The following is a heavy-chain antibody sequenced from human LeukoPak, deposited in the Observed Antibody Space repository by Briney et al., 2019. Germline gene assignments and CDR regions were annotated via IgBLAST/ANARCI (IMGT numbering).Heavy chain of an antibody. J-gene: IGHJ4*02. CDR2: INTDGGST. D-gene: IGHD3-22*01. Sequence: PGGSLRLSCSASGFTFSNFPMHWVRQAPGKGLEYVSAINTDGGSTYYADSVNGRFTISRDNSKNTLYLQMRRLRAEDTAVYYCVKAIFFGSGSYYGYWGQGALVTVYS. V-gene: IGHV3-64D*09. CDR3: VKAIFFGSGSYYGY. CDR1: GFTFSNFP.